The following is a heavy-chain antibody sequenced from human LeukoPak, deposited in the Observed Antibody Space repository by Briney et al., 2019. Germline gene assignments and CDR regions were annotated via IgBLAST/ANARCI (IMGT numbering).Heavy chain of an antibody. V-gene: IGHV3-21*01. D-gene: IGHD2-21*02. CDR2: ISGSSSYI. Sequence: GGSLRLSCAASGFTFSSYNMNWVRQAPGKGLEWVSSISGSSSYIFYADSVKGRFTISRDNAQNSLYLQMNSLRAEDTAVYYCAGGDGESFDYWGQGTLVTVSS. CDR3: AGGDGESFDY. CDR1: GFTFSSYN. J-gene: IGHJ4*02.